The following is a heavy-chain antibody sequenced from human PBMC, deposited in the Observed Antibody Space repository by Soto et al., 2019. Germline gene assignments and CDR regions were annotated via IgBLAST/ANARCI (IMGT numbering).Heavy chain of an antibody. CDR1: GYTFTSYD. V-gene: IGHV1-8*01. Sequence: ASVKVSCKTSGYTFTSYDINWVRQAPGQGLEWVGWMNANSDDTRSAQKFRGRLTLTRDKSMRAVYMKLSNLRPDDMAVYYCAGEWPAAGEFCGMDVWCKGTTGTVTS. J-gene: IGHJ6*04. CDR3: AGEWPAAGEFCGMDV. CDR2: MNANSDDT. D-gene: IGHD6-13*01.